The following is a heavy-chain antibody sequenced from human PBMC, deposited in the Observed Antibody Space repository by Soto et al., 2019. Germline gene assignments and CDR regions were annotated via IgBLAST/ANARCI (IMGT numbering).Heavy chain of an antibody. V-gene: IGHV3-23*05. CDR2: IYGSGRGI. CDR3: AKDAVYNDGLWLMDH. Sequence: EVQLLESGGGLVQPGGSLRLSCTASGLPHSSFAMMWVRQVPGKGLECVSGIYGSGRGIEYADSVKGRFTISRDNSKNTVYLQMTDLRADDTAVYYCAKDAVYNDGLWLMDHWGQGTQVTVSS. J-gene: IGHJ4*02. CDR1: GLPHSSFA. D-gene: IGHD2-21*01.